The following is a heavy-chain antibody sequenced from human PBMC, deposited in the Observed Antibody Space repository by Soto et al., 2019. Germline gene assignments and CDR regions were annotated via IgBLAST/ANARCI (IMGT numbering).Heavy chain of an antibody. CDR3: ARIWSPVTVAVDDY. CDR1: GFAFSNFG. J-gene: IGHJ4*02. D-gene: IGHD3-3*01. V-gene: IGHV3-30*03. Sequence: QVQLVESGGGVVQPGRSLRLSFAAYGFAFSNFGMQWVRQAPGTGLEWVASISYDGNIKYSADSVKGRFTISRDNSKRTLYLEMKSMRSEVTDVYFCARIWSPVTVAVDDYWGQGTLVTVSS. CDR2: ISYDGNIK.